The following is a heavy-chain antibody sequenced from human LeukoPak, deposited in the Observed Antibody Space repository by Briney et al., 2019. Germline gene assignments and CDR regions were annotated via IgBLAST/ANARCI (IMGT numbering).Heavy chain of an antibody. CDR1: GGSFSGYY. J-gene: IGHJ4*02. CDR2: INHSGST. Sequence: SETLSLTCAVYGGSFSGYYWSWIRQPPGKGLEWIGEINHSGSTNYNPSLKSRVTISVDTSKNQFSLKLSSVTAADTAVYYCARSDSSDYFDYWGQGTLVTVSS. CDR3: ARSDSSDYFDY. D-gene: IGHD3-22*01. V-gene: IGHV4-34*01.